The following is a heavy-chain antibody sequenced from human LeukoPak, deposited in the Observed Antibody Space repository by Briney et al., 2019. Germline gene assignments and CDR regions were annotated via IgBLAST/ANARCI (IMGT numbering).Heavy chain of an antibody. CDR1: GFTFSDYY. V-gene: IGHV3-11*06. CDR3: ARDYRNWNRPPGWFDP. D-gene: IGHD1/OR15-1a*01. Sequence: GGSLRLSCAASGFTFSDYYISWIRQAPGKGLEWVSYISSSSSYTNYADSVKGRFTISRDNAKNSLYLQMNSLRAEDTAVYYCARDYRNWNRPPGWFDPWGQGTLVTVSS. CDR2: ISSSSSYT. J-gene: IGHJ5*02.